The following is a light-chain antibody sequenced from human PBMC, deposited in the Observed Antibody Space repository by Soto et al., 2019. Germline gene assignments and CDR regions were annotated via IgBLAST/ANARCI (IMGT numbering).Light chain of an antibody. J-gene: IGKJ2*01. CDR3: QQFGTSPRYT. CDR1: QSVGSTY. CDR2: EAS. Sequence: EILLTQSPGTLSLSPGERATLSCRTSQSVGSTYLAWYQQKPGQAPRLLIYEASSRATGIPDRFSGSGSGTDFTLTISRLEPEDFAVYYCQQFGTSPRYTFGQGTKLEI. V-gene: IGKV3-20*01.